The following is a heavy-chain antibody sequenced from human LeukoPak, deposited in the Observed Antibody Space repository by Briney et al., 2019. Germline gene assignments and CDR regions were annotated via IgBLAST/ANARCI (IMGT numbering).Heavy chain of an antibody. V-gene: IGHV4-59*01. CDR3: ARKYLGSSSWFQN. CDR1: GGSISSYY. Sequence: SETLPLTCTVSGGSISSYYWSWIRQPPGKGLEWIGYIYYSGSTNYNPSLKSRVTISVDTSKNQFSLKLSSVTAADTAVYYCARKYLGSSSWFQNWGQGTLVTVSS. D-gene: IGHD6-13*01. J-gene: IGHJ1*01. CDR2: IYYSGST.